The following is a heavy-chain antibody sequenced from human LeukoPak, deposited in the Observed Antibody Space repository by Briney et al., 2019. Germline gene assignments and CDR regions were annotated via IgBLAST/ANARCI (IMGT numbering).Heavy chain of an antibody. CDR3: VRVEKTKRALDY. D-gene: IGHD5-24*01. Sequence: KTGGSLRLSCAASGFIFSDYNMNWVRQAPGKGLEWVSSISSSSALLYYAEALKGRFTISRDNAKNSLYLEVNSLRVEDTAIYYCVRVEKTKRALDYWGQGTLVTVSS. CDR2: ISSSSALL. V-gene: IGHV3-21*06. CDR1: GFIFSDYN. J-gene: IGHJ4*02.